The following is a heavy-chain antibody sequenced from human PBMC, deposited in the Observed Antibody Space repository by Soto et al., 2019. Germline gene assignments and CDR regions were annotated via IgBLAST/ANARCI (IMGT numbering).Heavy chain of an antibody. CDR3: ASLSAPVDC. CDR2: IDSNGIMT. J-gene: IGHJ4*01. V-gene: IGHV3-74*01. CDR1: GFTFSSYW. D-gene: IGHD2-2*01. Sequence: SLRLSCAASGFTFSSYWMHWVRQVPGKGMEWVSKIDSNGIMTDYADSVKGRFSISRDNAKNSLYLQMDSLTVEDTAVYHCASLSAPVDCWGQGTLVTVSS.